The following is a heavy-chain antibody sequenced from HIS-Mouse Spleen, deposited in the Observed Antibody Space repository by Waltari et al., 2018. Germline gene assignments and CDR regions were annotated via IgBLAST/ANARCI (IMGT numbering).Heavy chain of an antibody. J-gene: IGHJ3*02. Sequence: QVQLVQSGAEAKKPGASVKVSCKASGYTFTGYHMHWGRQAPGQGLEWRGWINPNSGGTNYAQKFQGRVTMTRDTSISTAYMELSRLRSDDTAVYYCARWEPVVSAFDIWGQGTMVTVSS. V-gene: IGHV1-2*02. CDR1: GYTFTGYH. CDR2: INPNSGGT. D-gene: IGHD1-26*01. CDR3: ARWEPVVSAFDI.